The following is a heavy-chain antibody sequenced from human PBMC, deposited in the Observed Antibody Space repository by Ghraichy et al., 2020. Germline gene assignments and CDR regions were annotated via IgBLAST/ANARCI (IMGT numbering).Heavy chain of an antibody. Sequence: ASVKVSFKASGYTFTAYYMHWVRQAPGQGLEWMGWIDPNNGATKYAQKFQGRVTLTRDTSISTAYMDLSSLKSDDTALYYCTRGRSVGSADHLLPFDSWGQGTLLTVSS. CDR3: TRGRSVGSADHLLPFDS. CDR2: IDPNNGAT. V-gene: IGHV1-2*02. J-gene: IGHJ4*02. D-gene: IGHD2-2*01. CDR1: GYTFTAYY.